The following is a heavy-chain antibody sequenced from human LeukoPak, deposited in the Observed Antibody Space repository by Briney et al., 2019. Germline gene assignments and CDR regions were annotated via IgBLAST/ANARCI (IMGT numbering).Heavy chain of an antibody. J-gene: IGHJ4*02. CDR2: ISSSGSTI. CDR1: GFTFSSYE. CDR3: VKQLSGSWLIDC. Sequence: PGGSLRLSCAASGFTFSSYEMNWVRQAPGKGLEWVSYISSSGSTIYYADSVKGRFTISRDNAKNSLYLQMNSLRVEDTAVYYCVKQLSGSWLIDCWGQGTLVTVSS. V-gene: IGHV3-48*03. D-gene: IGHD1-26*01.